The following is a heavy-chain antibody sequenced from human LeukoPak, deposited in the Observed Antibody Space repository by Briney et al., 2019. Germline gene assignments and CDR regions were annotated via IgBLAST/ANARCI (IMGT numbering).Heavy chain of an antibody. Sequence: SETLSLTCTVSGGSISSYYWSWIRQPPGKGLEWIGYIYYSGSTNYNPPLKSRVTISVDTSKNQFSLKLSSVTAADTAVYYCARAPNGYCGGDCYFDYWGQGTLVTVSS. V-gene: IGHV4-59*01. CDR1: GGSISSYY. D-gene: IGHD2-21*02. CDR2: IYYSGST. J-gene: IGHJ4*02. CDR3: ARAPNGYCGGDCYFDY.